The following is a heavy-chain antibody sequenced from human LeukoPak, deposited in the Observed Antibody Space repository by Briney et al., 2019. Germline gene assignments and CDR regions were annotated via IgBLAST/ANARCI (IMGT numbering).Heavy chain of an antibody. J-gene: IGHJ4*02. V-gene: IGHV1-46*01. CDR1: GYTFTSYY. D-gene: IGHD3-22*01. CDR3: ARDTDPLYYYDSSGYYSDPGRVDY. CDR2: INPSGGST. Sequence: ASVKVSCKASGYTFTSYYMHWVRQAPGQGLEWMGIINPSGGSTSYAQKFQGRVTMTRDTSTSTVYMELSSLRSEDTAVYYCARDTDPLYYYDSSGYYSDPGRVDYWGQGTLVTVSS.